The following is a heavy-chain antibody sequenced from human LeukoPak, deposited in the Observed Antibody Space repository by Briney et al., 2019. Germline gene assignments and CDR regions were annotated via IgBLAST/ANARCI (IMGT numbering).Heavy chain of an antibody. V-gene: IGHV3-53*01. CDR2: IYTGGTT. Sequence: AGGSLRLSCAASGFTVSGTHMSWVRQAPGKGLEWVSAIYTGGTTCYSDSVEGRFTISRDKSKNTLYLQMDSLRVEDTAVYYCARDQATSGGGLDSWGQGTLVTVSS. J-gene: IGHJ4*02. CDR3: ARDQATSGGGLDS. CDR1: GFTVSGTH. D-gene: IGHD3-16*01.